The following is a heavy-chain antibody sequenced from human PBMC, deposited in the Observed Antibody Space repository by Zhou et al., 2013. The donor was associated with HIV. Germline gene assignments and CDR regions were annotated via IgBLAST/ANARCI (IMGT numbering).Heavy chain of an antibody. CDR1: GGTFTGYV. D-gene: IGHD3-22*01. J-gene: IGHJ5*02. V-gene: IGHV1-69*12. Sequence: QVQLVQSGAEVKKPGSSVKVSCKASGGTFTGYVISWVRQAPGQGLEWMGGIIPIFGTANYAQKFQGRVTITADDSTNTAYMELRSLKSEDTAVYYCARDQPKPYYYDSRGYYYTGHNWFDPWAREPWSPSPQ. CDR2: IIPIFGTA. CDR3: ARDQPKPYYYDSRGYYYTGHNWFDP.